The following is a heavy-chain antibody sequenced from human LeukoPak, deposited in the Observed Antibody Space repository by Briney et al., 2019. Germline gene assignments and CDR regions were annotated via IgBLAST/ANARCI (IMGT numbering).Heavy chain of an antibody. CDR3: ARGKTAYNYYYGMDV. Sequence: SETLSLTCTVSGGSISSYYWGWIRQPPGKGLEWIGYIYYSGSTSYNPSLKSRVTISVDTSKNQFSLKLSSVTAADTAVYYCARGKTAYNYYYGMDVWGQGTTVTVSS. V-gene: IGHV4-59*08. D-gene: IGHD3-16*01. CDR2: IYYSGST. J-gene: IGHJ6*02. CDR1: GGSISSYY.